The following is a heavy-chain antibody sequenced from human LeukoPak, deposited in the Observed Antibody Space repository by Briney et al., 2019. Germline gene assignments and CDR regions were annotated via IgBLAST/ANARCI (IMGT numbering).Heavy chain of an antibody. J-gene: IGHJ4*02. V-gene: IGHV4-31*03. D-gene: IGHD3-10*01. CDR3: ARAPRFGELCFDY. CDR1: GGSISSGVYY. Sequence: PSQTLSLTCTVSGGSISSGVYYWSWIRQHPGKGLEWIGYIYYSGSTYYNPSLKSRVTISVDTSKNQFSLKLSSVTAADTAVYYCARAPRFGELCFDYWGQGTLVTVSS. CDR2: IYYSGST.